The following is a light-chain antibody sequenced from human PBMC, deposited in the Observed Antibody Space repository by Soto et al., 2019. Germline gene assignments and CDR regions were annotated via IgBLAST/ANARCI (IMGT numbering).Light chain of an antibody. CDR3: CSYAGSYTHV. V-gene: IGLV2-11*01. CDR1: SSDVGTYTY. CDR2: DVF. J-gene: IGLJ1*01. Sequence: QSVLTQPRSVSGSPGQSVTISCTGTSSDVGTYTYVSWYQQHPGKAPKLIIYDVFKQPSGVPDRFSGSKSGTTASLTISGLQAEDEADYYCCSYAGSYTHVFGTGTKVTVL.